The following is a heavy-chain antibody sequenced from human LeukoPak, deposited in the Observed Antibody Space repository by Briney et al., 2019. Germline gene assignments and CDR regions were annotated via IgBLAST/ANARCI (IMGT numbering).Heavy chain of an antibody. CDR2: INHSGST. Sequence: SETLSLTCAVYGGSFSGYYWSWIRQPPGKGLEWIGEINHSGSTNYNPSLKSRVTISVDTSKNQFSLKLSSVTAADTAVYYCARRGYVAAAAAFDYWGQGTLVTVSS. V-gene: IGHV4-34*01. CDR1: GGSFSGYY. CDR3: ARRGYVAAAAAFDY. J-gene: IGHJ4*02. D-gene: IGHD6-13*01.